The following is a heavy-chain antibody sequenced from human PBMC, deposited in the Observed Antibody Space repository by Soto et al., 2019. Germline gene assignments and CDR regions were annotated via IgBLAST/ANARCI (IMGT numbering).Heavy chain of an antibody. V-gene: IGHV3-30-3*01. CDR2: ISYDGSNK. CDR3: ARDPGIAARPGPFDS. D-gene: IGHD6-6*01. CDR1: GFTFSSYA. J-gene: IGHJ4*02. Sequence: PGWSLRLSCAASGFTFSSYAMHWVRQAPGKGLEWVAVISYDGSNKYYADSVKARFTISRDNSKNTLYLQMNSLRAEDTAVYSCARDPGIAARPGPFDSWGKGSLVTVSS.